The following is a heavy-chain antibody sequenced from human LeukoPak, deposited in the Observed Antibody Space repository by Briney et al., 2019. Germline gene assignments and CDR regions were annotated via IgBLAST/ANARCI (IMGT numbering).Heavy chain of an antibody. CDR1: AFTFSTYN. CDR2: ISSSSSYI. CDR3: ARWVTFGGVIVNDF. Sequence: PGGSLRLSCAASAFTFSTYNMNWVRQAPGKGLECVSSISSSSSYIYYADSVKGRFTISRDNAKNSLYLQMNSLRAEDTAVYYCARWVTFGGVIVNDFWGQGTLVTVSS. J-gene: IGHJ4*02. V-gene: IGHV3-21*01. D-gene: IGHD3-16*02.